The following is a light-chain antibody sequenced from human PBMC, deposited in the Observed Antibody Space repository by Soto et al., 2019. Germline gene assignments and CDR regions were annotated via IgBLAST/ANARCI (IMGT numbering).Light chain of an antibody. Sequence: QPVLTQSPSASASLGASVKLTCTLSSGHSSYAIAWHQQQPEKGPRYLMKLNSDGSHSKGDGIPDRFSGSSSAAERYLIISGLQSEDEADYYCQTWGTGIHVFGTGTKLTVL. CDR2: LNSDGSH. V-gene: IGLV4-69*01. CDR1: SGHSSYA. CDR3: QTWGTGIHV. J-gene: IGLJ1*01.